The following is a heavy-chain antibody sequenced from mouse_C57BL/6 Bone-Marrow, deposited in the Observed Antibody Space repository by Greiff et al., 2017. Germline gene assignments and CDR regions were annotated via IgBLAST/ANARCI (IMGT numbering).Heavy chain of an antibody. CDR3: ARKGGLRPFAY. CDR2: IDPSDSYT. CDR1: GYTFTSYW. D-gene: IGHD2-4*01. V-gene: IGHV1-59*01. J-gene: IGHJ3*01. Sequence: QVQLQQPGAELVRPGPSVKLSCKASGYTFTSYWMHWVKQRPGQGLEWIGVIDPSDSYTNYNQKFKGKATLTVDTSSSTAYMQLSSLTSEDSAVYYCARKGGLRPFAYWGQGTLVTVSA.